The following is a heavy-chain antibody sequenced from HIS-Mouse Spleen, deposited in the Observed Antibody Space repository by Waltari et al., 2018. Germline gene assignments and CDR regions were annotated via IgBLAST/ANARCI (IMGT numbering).Heavy chain of an antibody. CDR1: GFTFSSDG. J-gene: IGHJ4*02. V-gene: IGHV3-30*18. Sequence: QVQLVESGGGVVQPGRSLRISCAASGFTFSSDGMHGVRQAPGKGVEWVAVISYDGSNKYYADSVKGRFTISRDNSKNTLYLQMNSLRAEDTAVYYCAKDRGSQFDYWGQGTLVTVSS. CDR3: AKDRGSQFDY. D-gene: IGHD1-26*01. CDR2: ISYDGSNK.